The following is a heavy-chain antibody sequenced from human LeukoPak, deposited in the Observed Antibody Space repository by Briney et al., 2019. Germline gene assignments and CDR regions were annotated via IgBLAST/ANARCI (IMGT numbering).Heavy chain of an antibody. CDR2: ISSSSSYV. CDR1: GFTFSSYS. D-gene: IGHD5-12*01. CDR3: ARDLYSGYDGYDY. Sequence: GGSLRLSCAASGFTFSSYSMNWVRQAPGKGLEWVSSISSSSSYVYYADSVKGRFTISRDNAKNSLYLQMNSLRAEDTAVYYCARDLYSGYDGYDYWGQGTLVTVSS. J-gene: IGHJ4*02. V-gene: IGHV3-21*01.